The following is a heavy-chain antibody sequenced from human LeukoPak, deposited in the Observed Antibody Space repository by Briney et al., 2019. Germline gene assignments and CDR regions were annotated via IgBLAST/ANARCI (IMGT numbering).Heavy chain of an antibody. J-gene: IGHJ6*02. CDR3: AKDLISSFYYYNGMDV. CDR1: GFDFSSYG. CDR2: ISYDGRNT. D-gene: IGHD3-16*02. V-gene: IGHV3-30*18. Sequence: GGSLRLSCAASGFDFSSYGMHWVRQAPGKGLEWVAVISYDGRNTYYAESVKGRVTISRDNSKNTPYLQVNGLRTEDTAVYHCAKDLISSFYYYNGMDVWGQGTTVIVS.